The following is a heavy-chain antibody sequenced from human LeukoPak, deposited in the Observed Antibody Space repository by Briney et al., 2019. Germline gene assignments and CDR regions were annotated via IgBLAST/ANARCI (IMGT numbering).Heavy chain of an antibody. Sequence: SETLSLTCTVSGGSISSSSYYWGWIRQPPGKGLEWIGIIYDSGSTYYNPSLKSRVTISVDTSKNQFSLKLSSVTAADTAVYYCARDVKQWLAFDYWGQGTLVTVSS. J-gene: IGHJ4*02. CDR3: ARDVKQWLAFDY. D-gene: IGHD6-19*01. V-gene: IGHV4-39*07. CDR2: IYDSGST. CDR1: GGSISSSSYY.